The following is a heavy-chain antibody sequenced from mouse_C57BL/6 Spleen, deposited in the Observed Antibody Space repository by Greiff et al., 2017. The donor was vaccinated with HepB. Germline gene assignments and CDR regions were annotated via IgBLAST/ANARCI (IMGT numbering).Heavy chain of an antibody. CDR2: IDPETGGT. Sequence: QVQLQQSGAELVRPGASVTLSCKASGYTFTDYEMHWVKQTPVHGLEWIGAIDPETGGTAYNQKFKGKAILTADKSSSTAYMELRSLTSEDSAVYYSTREGIYGSSAFAYWGQGTLVTVSA. CDR1: GYTFTDYE. V-gene: IGHV1-15*01. J-gene: IGHJ3*01. D-gene: IGHD1-1*01. CDR3: TREGIYGSSAFAY.